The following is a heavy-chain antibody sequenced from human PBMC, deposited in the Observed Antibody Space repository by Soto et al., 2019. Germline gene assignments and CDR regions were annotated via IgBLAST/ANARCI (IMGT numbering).Heavy chain of an antibody. CDR3: ARDLIIVDTPGDDFDY. D-gene: IGHD5-12*01. Sequence: EVQLVESGGGLVQPGGSLRLSCATSGFTFSNYWMHWVRQAPGKGLMWVARITPAGSYTSYAASVKCRFTISRDNAKNTLYMQMNGLRAEDTAIYYCARDLIIVDTPGDDFDYWDQGTLVAVSS. CDR1: GFTFSNYW. J-gene: IGHJ4*02. CDR2: ITPAGSYT. V-gene: IGHV3-74*01.